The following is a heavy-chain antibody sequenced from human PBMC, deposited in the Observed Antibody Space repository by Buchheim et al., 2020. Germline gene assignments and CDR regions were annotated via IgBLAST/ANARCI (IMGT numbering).Heavy chain of an antibody. D-gene: IGHD3-10*01. J-gene: IGHJ4*02. CDR3: ARDSGYYGSGSYGGSVDY. V-gene: IGHV1-46*01. CDR2: INPSGGST. Sequence: QVQLVQSGAEVKKPGASVKVSCKASGYTFTSYYMHWVRQAPGQGLEWMGIINPSGGSTSYAQKFQGRVTMTRDTSTSTAYMELSSLRSEDTAVYYCARDSGYYGSGSYGGSVDYWGQGTL. CDR1: GYTFTSYY.